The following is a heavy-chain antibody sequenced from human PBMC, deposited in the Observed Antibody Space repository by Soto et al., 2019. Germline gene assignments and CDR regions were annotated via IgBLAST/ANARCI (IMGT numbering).Heavy chain of an antibody. J-gene: IGHJ6*02. CDR2: IIPIFGTA. CDR3: ARRYCSGGSCRQYYYYGMDV. Sequence: QVQLVQSGAEVKKPGSSVKVSCKASGGTFSSYAISWVRQAPGQGLEWMGGIIPIFGTANYAQKFQGRVTITADESTSTAYMELSSLRSEDTAVYYRARRYCSGGSCRQYYYYGMDVWGQGTTVTVSS. V-gene: IGHV1-69*01. D-gene: IGHD2-15*01. CDR1: GGTFSSYA.